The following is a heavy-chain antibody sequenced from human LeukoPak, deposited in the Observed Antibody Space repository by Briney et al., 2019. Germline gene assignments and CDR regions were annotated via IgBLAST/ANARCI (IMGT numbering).Heavy chain of an antibody. Sequence: SETLSLTCAVYGESSFSSYYWSWIRQTPGGALEWIGEINHSGYTNYNPSLKSRVTLSIDTSKNQFSLRLNSVTAADTAVYYRSRQVVGNDYWGQGTLVTASS. CDR3: SRQVVGNDY. D-gene: IGHD3-22*01. V-gene: IGHV4-34*01. CDR1: GESSFSSYY. J-gene: IGHJ4*02. CDR2: INHSGYT.